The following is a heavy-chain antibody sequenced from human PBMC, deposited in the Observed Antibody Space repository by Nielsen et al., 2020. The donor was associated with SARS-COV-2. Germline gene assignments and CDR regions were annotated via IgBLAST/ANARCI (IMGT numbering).Heavy chain of an antibody. V-gene: IGHV4-31*03. CDR3: ATPASTPGAFDI. Sequence: SETLSLTCTVSVGSISSGGYYWSWIRQHPGKGLEWIGYIYYSGSTYYNPSLKSRVTISVDTSKNQFSLKLSSVTAADTAVYYCATPASTPGAFDIWGQGTMVTVSS. D-gene: IGHD2-2*01. CDR1: VGSISSGGYY. J-gene: IGHJ3*02. CDR2: IYYSGST.